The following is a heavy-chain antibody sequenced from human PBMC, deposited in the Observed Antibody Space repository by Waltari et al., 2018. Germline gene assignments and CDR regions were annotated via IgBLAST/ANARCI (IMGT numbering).Heavy chain of an antibody. V-gene: IGHV3-30*18. Sequence: QVQLFESGGGGAQPGRSLRLSCAAAGFTFSTYVMHWVRQAPGKGVEWVAVISYDGSNKYYADSVKGRFTISRDNSKNTLYLQMNRLRAEDTAVYYCAKGDTVTTSYYYYMDVWGKGTTVTISS. CDR3: AKGDTVTTSYYYYMDV. D-gene: IGHD4-4*01. CDR1: GFTFSTYV. CDR2: ISYDGSNK. J-gene: IGHJ6*03.